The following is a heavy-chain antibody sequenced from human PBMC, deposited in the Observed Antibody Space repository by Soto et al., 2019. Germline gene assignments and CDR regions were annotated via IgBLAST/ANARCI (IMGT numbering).Heavy chain of an antibody. V-gene: IGHV1-3*01. CDR2: INAGNGNT. Sequence: QVQLVQSGAEVKKPGASVKVSCKASGYTFTSYAMHWVRQAPGQRLEWMGWINAGNGNTKYSQKFQGRVTITRDTSASTADMELSSLRSEDTAVYYCARGLGLYNFDYWGQGTLVTVSS. CDR1: GYTFTSYA. J-gene: IGHJ4*02. CDR3: ARGLGLYNFDY. D-gene: IGHD1-26*01.